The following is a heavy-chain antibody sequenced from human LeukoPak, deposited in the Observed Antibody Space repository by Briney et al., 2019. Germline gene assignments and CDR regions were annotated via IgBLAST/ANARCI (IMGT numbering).Heavy chain of an antibody. J-gene: IGHJ4*02. CDR2: INPSGGST. Sequence: ASVKVSCKASGYTFTSYYMHWVRQAPGQGLEWMGIINPSGGSTSYAQKFQGRVTMTRDTSTSTVYMELSSLRSEDTAVYYCAKDSGSYPMTYYFDYWGQGTLVTASS. D-gene: IGHD1-26*01. CDR1: GYTFTSYY. V-gene: IGHV1-46*01. CDR3: AKDSGSYPMTYYFDY.